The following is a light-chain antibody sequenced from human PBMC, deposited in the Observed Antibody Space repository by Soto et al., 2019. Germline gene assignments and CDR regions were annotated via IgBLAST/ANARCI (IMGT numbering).Light chain of an antibody. CDR3: HSYTNSGTLDVI. CDR1: SSDIGDYNY. CDR2: DVS. V-gene: IGLV2-14*03. Sequence: QSVLTQPASVSGSPGQSITISCTGTSSDIGDYNYVSWYQQHPGKAPKLIIYDVSNRPSGVSNRFSGSKSGSTASLTISGLQTEDEAHYYCHSYTNSGTLDVIFGGGTKVTVL. J-gene: IGLJ2*01.